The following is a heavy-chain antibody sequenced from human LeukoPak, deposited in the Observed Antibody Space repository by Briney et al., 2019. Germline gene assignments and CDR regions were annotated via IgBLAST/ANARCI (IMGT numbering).Heavy chain of an antibody. V-gene: IGHV3-48*01. CDR2: ISSSSSTI. CDR1: GFTFSSYA. Sequence: TGGSLRLSCVASGFTFSSYAMSWVRQAPGKGLEWVSYISSSSSTIYYADSVKGRFTISRDNAKNSLYLQMNSLRAEDTAVYYCARENRVRSFDYWGQGTLVTVSS. D-gene: IGHD4-17*01. CDR3: ARENRVRSFDY. J-gene: IGHJ4*02.